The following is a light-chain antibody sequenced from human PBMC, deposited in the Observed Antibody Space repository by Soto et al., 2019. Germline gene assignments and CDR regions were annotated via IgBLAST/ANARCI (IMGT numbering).Light chain of an antibody. CDR1: SSDVGGYNY. CDR2: EVS. V-gene: IGLV2-14*01. J-gene: IGLJ1*01. Sequence: QSVLTQPASVSGSPGQSITISCTGTSSDVGGYNYVSWYQQHPGKAPKLMIYEVSNRPSGVSNRFSGSKSGNTASLTISGLQADDEADDYCSSYTSSSTPEVFGTGTKVTVL. CDR3: SSYTSSSTPEV.